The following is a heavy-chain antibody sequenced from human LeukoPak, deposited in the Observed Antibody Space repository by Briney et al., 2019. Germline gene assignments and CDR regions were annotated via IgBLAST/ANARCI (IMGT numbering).Heavy chain of an antibody. J-gene: IGHJ4*02. Sequence: PGGSLRLSCAASGFTFSSYSMNWVRQAPGKGLEWVSYISSSSSTIYYADSVKGRFTISRDNAKNSLYLQMNSLRAEDTAVYYGARDSESSSLDYFDYWGQGTLVTVSS. CDR1: GFTFSSYS. CDR3: ARDSESSSLDYFDY. CDR2: ISSSSSTI. D-gene: IGHD6-6*01. V-gene: IGHV3-48*01.